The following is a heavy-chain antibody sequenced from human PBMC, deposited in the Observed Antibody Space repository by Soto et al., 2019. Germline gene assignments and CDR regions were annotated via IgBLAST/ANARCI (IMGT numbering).Heavy chain of an antibody. D-gene: IGHD3-10*01. CDR1: DSTFSTYA. CDR2: ISGSGVTT. J-gene: IGHJ3*02. V-gene: IGHV3-23*01. CDR3: ARLPITRGAFDI. Sequence: GGSLRLSCAASDSTFSTYAMNWVRQAPGKGLEWVSAISGSGVTTNYADSVKGRFTISRDNAKNSLHLQMNSLRAEDTAVYYCARLPITRGAFDIWGQGTMVTVSS.